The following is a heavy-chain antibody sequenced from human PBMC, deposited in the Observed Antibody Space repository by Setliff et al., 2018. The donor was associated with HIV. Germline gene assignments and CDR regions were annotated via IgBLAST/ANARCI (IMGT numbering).Heavy chain of an antibody. CDR3: ARVGYCSGGNCYADGFYYFDF. D-gene: IGHD2-15*01. Sequence: GSLRLSCIGSGFSFSSYSLNWVSRAPGKGLEWVSYISSGSGTIFYADSVKGRFTISRDDDKKSMFLQMNSLRAEDTAVYYCARVGYCSGGNCYADGFYYFDFWGQGTLVTVSS. J-gene: IGHJ4*02. CDR1: GFSFSSYS. V-gene: IGHV3-48*01. CDR2: ISSGSGTI.